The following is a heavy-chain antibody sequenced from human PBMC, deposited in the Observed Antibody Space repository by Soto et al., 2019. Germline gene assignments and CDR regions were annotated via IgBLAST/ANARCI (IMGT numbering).Heavy chain of an antibody. J-gene: IGHJ4*02. CDR3: ARDPDYDFWSGSSSGIDY. D-gene: IGHD3-3*01. CDR2: INPSGGST. CDR1: GYTFTSYY. V-gene: IGHV1-46*01. Sequence: GASVKVSCKASGYTFTSYYMHSVRQAPGQGLEWMGIINPSGGSTSYAQKFQGRVTMTRDTSTSTVYMELSSLRSEDTAVYYCARDPDYDFWSGSSSGIDYWGQGTLVTVSS.